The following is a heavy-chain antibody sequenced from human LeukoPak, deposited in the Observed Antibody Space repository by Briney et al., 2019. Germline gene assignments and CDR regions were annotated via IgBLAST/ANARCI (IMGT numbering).Heavy chain of an antibody. Sequence: GALRLSCAASGFTFSSYGMHWVRQAPGKGLEWVAVISYDGSNKYYADSVKGRFTISRDNSKNTLYLQMNSLRAEDTAVYYCAKMSVRFLEWLFEEYYFDYWGQGTLVTVSS. CDR2: ISYDGSNK. CDR1: GFTFSSYG. CDR3: AKMSVRFLEWLFEEYYFDY. V-gene: IGHV3-30*18. J-gene: IGHJ4*02. D-gene: IGHD3-3*01.